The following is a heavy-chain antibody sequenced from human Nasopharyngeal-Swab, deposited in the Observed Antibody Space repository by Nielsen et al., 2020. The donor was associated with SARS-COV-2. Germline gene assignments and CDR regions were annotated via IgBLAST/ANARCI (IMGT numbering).Heavy chain of an antibody. CDR1: GFTFSSYG. J-gene: IGHJ6*02. CDR2: ISYDGSNK. D-gene: IGHD6-19*01. Sequence: GESLKISCAASGFTFSSYGMHWVRQAPGKGLEWVAVISYDGSNKYYAGSVKGRFTISRDNSKNTLYLQMNSLRAEDTAVYYCAKDSGYSSGWPSPQYYYYYYGMDVWGQGTTVTVSS. V-gene: IGHV3-30*18. CDR3: AKDSGYSSGWPSPQYYYYYYGMDV.